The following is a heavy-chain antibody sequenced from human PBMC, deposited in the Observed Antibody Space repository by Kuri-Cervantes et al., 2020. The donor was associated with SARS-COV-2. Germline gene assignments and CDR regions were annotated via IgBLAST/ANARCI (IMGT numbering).Heavy chain of an antibody. D-gene: IGHD4-23*01. J-gene: IGHJ4*02. Sequence: GESLKISCAASGFTFSDYYMRWIRQAPGKGLEWVSYISSSGSTIYYADSVKGRFTISRDNAKNSLYLQMNSLRAEDTAVYYCARGGKSRSLLGVRYWGQGTLVTVSS. CDR1: GFTFSDYY. CDR3: ARGGKSRSLLGVRY. V-gene: IGHV3-11*04. CDR2: ISSSGSTI.